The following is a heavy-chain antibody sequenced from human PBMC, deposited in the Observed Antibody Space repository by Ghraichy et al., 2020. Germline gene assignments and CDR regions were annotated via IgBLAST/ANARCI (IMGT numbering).Heavy chain of an antibody. Sequence: GGSLRLSFAASGFTFSTYAMSWVRQAPGKGLEWVSAISGSGGNTYYADSVKGRFTISRDNSKNTLYLQMNSLRAEDTAVYYCAKGYSAGYDLNAFDIWGQGTMVTVSS. CDR2: ISGSGGNT. J-gene: IGHJ3*02. V-gene: IGHV3-23*01. CDR1: GFTFSTYA. CDR3: AKGYSAGYDLNAFDI. D-gene: IGHD1-26*01.